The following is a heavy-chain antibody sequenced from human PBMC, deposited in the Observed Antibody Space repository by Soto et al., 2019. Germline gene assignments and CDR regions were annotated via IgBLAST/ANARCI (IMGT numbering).Heavy chain of an antibody. D-gene: IGHD2-15*01. Sequence: EVQLVESGGGLVQPGGSLRLSCEASGFTFINYDMHWVRQVTGKGLEWVSTIGTAGDTYYPGSVKGRFTISRENAKNSLYLQMNSLRAEDTAVYYCARGRLISLYYFDYWGQGTLVTVSS. CDR3: ARGRLISLYYFDY. CDR1: GFTFINYD. CDR2: IGTAGDT. V-gene: IGHV3-13*01. J-gene: IGHJ4*02.